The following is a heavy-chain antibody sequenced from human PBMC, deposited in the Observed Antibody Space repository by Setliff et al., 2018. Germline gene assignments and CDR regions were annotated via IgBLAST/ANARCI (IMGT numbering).Heavy chain of an antibody. CDR2: ISSSSSTI. Sequence: PGGSLRLSCAASGFTFSSYSMNWVRQAPGKGLEWVSYISSSSSTIYYADSVKGRFTISRDNAKNSLYLQMNSLRAEDTAVYYCARVQQLGTFDYWGQGTLVTVSS. D-gene: IGHD6-13*01. CDR3: ARVQQLGTFDY. J-gene: IGHJ4*02. V-gene: IGHV3-48*01. CDR1: GFTFSSYS.